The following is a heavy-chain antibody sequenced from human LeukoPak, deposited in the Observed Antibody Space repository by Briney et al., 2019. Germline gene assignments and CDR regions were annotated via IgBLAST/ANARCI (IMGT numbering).Heavy chain of an antibody. Sequence: GSLRLSCAASVFTGSSNYMCWVRQAPGKGLEWVSVIYSGGSTYYADSVKGRFTISRDNSKNTLYLQMNSLRAEDTAVYYCARLNSSSSKLYYGMDVWGQGTTVTVSS. CDR1: VFTGSSNY. J-gene: IGHJ6*02. V-gene: IGHV3-66*02. CDR2: IYSGGST. CDR3: ARLNSSSSKLYYGMDV. D-gene: IGHD6-6*01.